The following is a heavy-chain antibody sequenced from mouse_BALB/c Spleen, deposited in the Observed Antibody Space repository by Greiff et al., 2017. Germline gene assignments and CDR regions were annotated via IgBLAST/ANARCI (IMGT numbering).Heavy chain of an antibody. V-gene: IGHV1-7*01. CDR2: INPSTGYT. CDR3: ARWLRRFAY. Sequence: VKLMESGAELAKPGASVKMSCKASGYTFTSYWMHWVKQRPGQGLEWIGYINPSTGYTEYNQKFKDKATLTADKSSSTAYMQLSSLTSEDSAVYYCARWLRRFAYWGQGTLVTVSA. CDR1: GYTFTSYW. J-gene: IGHJ3*01. D-gene: IGHD2-2*01.